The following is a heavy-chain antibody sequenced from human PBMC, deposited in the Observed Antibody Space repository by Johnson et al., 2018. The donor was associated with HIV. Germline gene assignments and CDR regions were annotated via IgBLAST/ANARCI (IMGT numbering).Heavy chain of an antibody. D-gene: IGHD3-9*01. Sequence: VQLVESGGGVVQPGRSLRLSCAASGFTFSSYAMHWVRQTTGKGLEWISGIGSSGDTFYPGSVKGRFTISRANAKNSLYLQMNSLRAGDTGVYYCARAGDYDVLTGSLLRGTFDVWGQGTMVTVSS. V-gene: IGHV3-13*01. CDR1: GFTFSSYA. J-gene: IGHJ3*01. CDR2: IGSSGDT. CDR3: ARAGDYDVLTGSLLRGTFDV.